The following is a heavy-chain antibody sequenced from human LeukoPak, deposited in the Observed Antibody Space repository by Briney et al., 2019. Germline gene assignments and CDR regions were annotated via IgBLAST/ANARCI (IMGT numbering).Heavy chain of an antibody. CDR2: ISSSGSTI. D-gene: IGHD3-22*01. V-gene: IGHV3-11*01. CDR3: AREIKYYYDSSGYHKHYAFDI. CDR1: GFTFSDYY. J-gene: IGHJ3*02. Sequence: GGSLRLSCAASGFTFSDYYMSWIRQAPGKGLEWVSYISSSGSTIYYADSVKGRFTISRDNAKNSLYLQMNSLRAEDTAVYYCAREIKYYYDSSGYHKHYAFDIWGQGTMVTVSS.